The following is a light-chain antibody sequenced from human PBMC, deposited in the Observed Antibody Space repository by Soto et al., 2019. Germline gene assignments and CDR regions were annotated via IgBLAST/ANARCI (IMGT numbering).Light chain of an antibody. J-gene: IGKJ1*01. CDR2: GAS. Sequence: EIVMTQSPATLSVSPGERATLSCRASQSVSSNLAWYQQKPGQAPRLLIYGASTRATGIPARFSGSGSGTNFPLTTSSLHSEVLAVYSCQQNKNWPRTSVQGTKV. CDR3: QQNKNWPRT. CDR1: QSVSSN. V-gene: IGKV3-15*01.